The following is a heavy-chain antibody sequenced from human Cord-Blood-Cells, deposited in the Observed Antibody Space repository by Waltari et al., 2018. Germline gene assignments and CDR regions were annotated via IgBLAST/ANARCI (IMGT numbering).Heavy chain of an antibody. Sequence: QVQLQESGPGLGKPSETLSPTCTVSVGSISSYSCSWSRQPAGKGLEWIGRIYTSGSTNYNPTLKSRVTMSVDTSKNKFSLKLSSVTAADTAVYYCARSGVWVGAFDIWGQGTMVTVSS. J-gene: IGHJ3*02. CDR3: ARSGVWVGAFDI. D-gene: IGHD3-16*01. V-gene: IGHV4-4*07. CDR1: VGSISSYS. CDR2: IYTSGST.